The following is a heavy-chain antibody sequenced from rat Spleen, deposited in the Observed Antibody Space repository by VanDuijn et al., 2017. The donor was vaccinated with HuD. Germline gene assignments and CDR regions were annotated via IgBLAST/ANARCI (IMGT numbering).Heavy chain of an antibody. CDR3: AKEGLYSSLDY. V-gene: IGHV5-25*01. D-gene: IGHD1-2*01. Sequence: EVQLVESGGGLVQPGGSIKLSCAASGLTFSYYYMAWVRQAPKKGLEWVATISTSGSRTYYPDSVKGRFTISRDNAKSSLYLQMASLRSEDTATYYCAKEGLYSSLDYWGQGVMVTVSS. J-gene: IGHJ2*01. CDR2: ISTSGSRT. CDR1: GLTFSYYY.